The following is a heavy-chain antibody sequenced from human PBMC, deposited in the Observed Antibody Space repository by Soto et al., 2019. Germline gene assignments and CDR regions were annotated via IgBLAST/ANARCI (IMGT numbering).Heavy chain of an antibody. CDR1: GGSISSGGYY. CDR3: ARDNSSSWYSQSDYFDY. J-gene: IGHJ4*02. Sequence: LSLTCTVSGGSISSGGYYWSWIRQHPGKGLEWVAVIWYDGSNKYYADSVKGRFTISRDNSKNTLYLQMNSLRAEDTAVFYCARDNSSSWYSQSDYFDYWGQGTLVTVSS. CDR2: IWYDGSNK. D-gene: IGHD6-13*01. V-gene: IGHV3-33*08.